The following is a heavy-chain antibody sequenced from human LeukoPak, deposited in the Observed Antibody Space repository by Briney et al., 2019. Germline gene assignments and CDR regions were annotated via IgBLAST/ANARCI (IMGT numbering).Heavy chain of an antibody. D-gene: IGHD3-10*01. V-gene: IGHV5-51*01. CDR3: TRLRKGWFGDLSFDY. Sequence: PGESLKISCEASGYSFTNYWIGWVRQMPGKGLECMGIIYPADSDTEYSPSFQGQVTISADKSVGAAYLQWSSLQASDTAMYYCTRLRKGWFGDLSFDYWGQGTTVTVSS. J-gene: IGHJ4*02. CDR2: IYPADSDT. CDR1: GYSFTNYW.